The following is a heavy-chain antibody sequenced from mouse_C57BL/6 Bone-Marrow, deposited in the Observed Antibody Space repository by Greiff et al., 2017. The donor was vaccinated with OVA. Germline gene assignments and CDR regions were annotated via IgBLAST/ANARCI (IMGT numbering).Heavy chain of an antibody. J-gene: IGHJ3*01. CDR3: ARDGDGLTWFAY. V-gene: IGHV5-4*01. Sequence: EVQLVESGGGLVKPGGSLKLSCAASGFTFSSYAMSWVRQTPEKRLEWVATISDGGSYTYYPDNVKGRFTISRDNAKNNLYLQMSHLKSEDTAMYYCARDGDGLTWFAYWGQGTLVTVSA. CDR1: GFTFSSYA. CDR2: ISDGGSYT. D-gene: IGHD2-2*01.